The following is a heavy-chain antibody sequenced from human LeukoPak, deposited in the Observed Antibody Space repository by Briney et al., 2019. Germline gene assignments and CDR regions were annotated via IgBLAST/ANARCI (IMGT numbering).Heavy chain of an antibody. V-gene: IGHV4-59*01. J-gene: IGHJ6*02. CDR1: GGSISSYY. CDR2: IYYSGST. CDR3: ARYSGLGIGWHLGPYYYGMDV. Sequence: SETLSLTCTVSGGSISSYYWSWIRQPPGKGLEWIGYIYYSGSTNYNPSLKSRVTISVDTSKNQFSLKLSSVTAADTAVYYCARYSGLGIGWHLGPYYYGMDVWGQGTTVTVSS. D-gene: IGHD5-18*01.